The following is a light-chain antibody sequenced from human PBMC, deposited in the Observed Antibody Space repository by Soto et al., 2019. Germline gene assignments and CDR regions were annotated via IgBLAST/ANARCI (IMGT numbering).Light chain of an antibody. J-gene: IGLJ2*01. CDR1: SSDVGGYNY. V-gene: IGLV2-14*01. Sequence: QSVLTQPASVSGSPGQSITISCTGTSSDVGGYNYVSWYQQHPGKAPKLMIFDVTNRPSGVSNRFSGSKSGNTASLTISGLQAEDEADYYCSSYTGSSTLGVFGGGTKVTVL. CDR3: SSYTGSSTLGV. CDR2: DVT.